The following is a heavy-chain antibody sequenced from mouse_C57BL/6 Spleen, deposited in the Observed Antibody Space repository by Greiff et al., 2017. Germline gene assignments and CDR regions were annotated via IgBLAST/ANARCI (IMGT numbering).Heavy chain of an antibody. CDR1: GYTFTSYW. J-gene: IGHJ2*01. Sequence: VKLQEPGAELVKPGASVKLSCKASGYTFTSYWITWVKKRPGQGLEWIGDLYPGSGSPNYNEKLKSKATLTVAHSYSTAYMQLSSLTSEDSAVYYCARWGTTVVATASSYWGQGTPLTVSS. D-gene: IGHD1-1*01. CDR3: ARWGTTVVATASSY. V-gene: IGHV1-55*01. CDR2: LYPGSGSP.